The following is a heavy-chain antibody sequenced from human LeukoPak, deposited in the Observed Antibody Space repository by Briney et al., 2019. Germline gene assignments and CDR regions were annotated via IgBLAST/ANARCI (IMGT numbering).Heavy chain of an antibody. D-gene: IGHD3-9*01. Sequence: HPGGSLRLSCVASGFTFSNYGMSWVRQAPGKGLEWVSGISGSGGDTYYADSVKGRFTVSRDNAKSSLYLQMNSLRAEDTAVYYCAKGLAGYDILTGYYIYPTGWADTMDVWGKGTTVTVSS. CDR3: AKGLAGYDILTGYYIYPTGWADTMDV. CDR1: GFTFSNYG. V-gene: IGHV3-23*01. CDR2: ISGSGGDT. J-gene: IGHJ6*03.